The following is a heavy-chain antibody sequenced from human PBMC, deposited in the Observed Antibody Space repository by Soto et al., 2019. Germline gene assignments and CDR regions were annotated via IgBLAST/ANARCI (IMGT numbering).Heavy chain of an antibody. CDR2: ISYDGSNK. J-gene: IGHJ4*02. CDR3: ARALPGREFDY. Sequence: QVQLVESGGGVVQPGRSLRLSCAASGFTFSSYGMHWVRQAPGKGLEWVAVISYDGSNKYYADSVKGRFTISRDNSKNTLYLQMNSLRAEDTAVYYCARALPGREFDYWGQGTLVTVSS. CDR1: GFTFSSYG. D-gene: IGHD1-1*01. V-gene: IGHV3-30*03.